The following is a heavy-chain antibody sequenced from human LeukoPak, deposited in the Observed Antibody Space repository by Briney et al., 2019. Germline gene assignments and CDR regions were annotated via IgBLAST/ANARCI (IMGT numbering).Heavy chain of an antibody. D-gene: IGHD1-20*01. CDR2: IYYSGST. J-gene: IGHJ4*02. CDR1: GGSISSYY. V-gene: IGHV4-59*01. Sequence: PSETLSLTCTVSGGSISSYYWSWIRQPPGKGLEWIGYIYYSGSTNYNPSLKSRVTISVDTSKNQFSLKLSSVTAADTAVYYCARARTSDGYHWNDYWGQGTLVTASS. CDR3: ARARTSDGYHWNDY.